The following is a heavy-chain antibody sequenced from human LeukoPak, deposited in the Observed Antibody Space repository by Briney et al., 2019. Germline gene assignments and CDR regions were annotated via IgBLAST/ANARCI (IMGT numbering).Heavy chain of an antibody. J-gene: IGHJ3*02. Sequence: NPSETLSLTCAVYGGSFSGYYWSWIRQPPGKGLEWIGEINHSGSTNYNPSLMSRVTISVDTSKNQFSLKLSSVTAADTAVYYCASAMIGVPDDAFDTWGQGTMVTVSS. CDR3: ASAMIGVPDDAFDT. CDR2: INHSGST. V-gene: IGHV4-34*01. D-gene: IGHD3-22*01. CDR1: GGSFSGYY.